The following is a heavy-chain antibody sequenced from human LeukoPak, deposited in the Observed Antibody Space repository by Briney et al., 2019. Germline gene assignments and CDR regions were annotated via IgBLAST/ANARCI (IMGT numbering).Heavy chain of an antibody. Sequence: SVKVSCKASGGTFSSYAISWVRQAPGQRLEWLGGIIPIFGTANYAQKFQGRVTITADKSTSTAYIELSSLRSEDTAVYYCARDAIGRLSYFDYWGQGTLVTVSS. CDR3: ARDAIGRLSYFDY. CDR1: GGTFSSYA. D-gene: IGHD2-2*01. CDR2: IIPIFGTA. J-gene: IGHJ4*02. V-gene: IGHV1-69*06.